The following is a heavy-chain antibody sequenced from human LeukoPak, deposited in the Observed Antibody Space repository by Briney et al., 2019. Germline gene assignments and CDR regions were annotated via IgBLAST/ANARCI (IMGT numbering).Heavy chain of an antibody. J-gene: IGHJ4*02. Sequence: PSETLSLTCAVSGGSISSGDYYWSWLRQPPGTGLEWLGYIYYSGSTYYNPSLKSRVTISVDTSKNQFSLKLSSVTAADTAVYYCAREVYGSGSNFDYWGQGTLVTVSS. CDR2: IYYSGST. V-gene: IGHV4-30-4*01. CDR1: GGSISSGDYY. CDR3: AREVYGSGSNFDY. D-gene: IGHD3-10*01.